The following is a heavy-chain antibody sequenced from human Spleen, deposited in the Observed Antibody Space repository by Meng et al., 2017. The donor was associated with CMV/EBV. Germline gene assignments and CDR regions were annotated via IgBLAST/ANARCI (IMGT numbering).Heavy chain of an antibody. D-gene: IGHD5-24*01. Sequence: GGSLRLSCKGSGYSFTSYWIGWVRQMPGKGLEWMGIIYPGDSHIRYNPSFRGQVTISADKSITTAYLQWSSLKTSDTAMYYCARVEMSTSWAFDYWGQGTLVTVSS. J-gene: IGHJ4*02. CDR1: GYSFTSYW. V-gene: IGHV5-51*01. CDR2: IYPGDSHI. CDR3: ARVEMSTSWAFDY.